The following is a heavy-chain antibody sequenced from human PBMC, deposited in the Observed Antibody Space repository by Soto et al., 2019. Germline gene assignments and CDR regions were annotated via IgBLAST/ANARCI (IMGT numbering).Heavy chain of an antibody. CDR3: ASLRIQLWSELYGMDV. CDR1: GGSISSGDYY. V-gene: IGHV4-30-4*01. J-gene: IGHJ6*02. CDR2: IYYSGST. D-gene: IGHD5-18*01. Sequence: SETLSLTCTVSGGSISSGDYYWSWIRQPPGKGLEWIGYIYYSGSTYYNPSLKSRVTISVDTSKNQFSLKLSSVTAADTAVYYCASLRIQLWSELYGMDVWGQGTTVTVSS.